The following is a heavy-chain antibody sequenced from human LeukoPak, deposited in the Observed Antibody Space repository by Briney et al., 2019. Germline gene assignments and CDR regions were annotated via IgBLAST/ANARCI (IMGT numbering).Heavy chain of an antibody. CDR3: ARGEQLVTL. D-gene: IGHD6-13*01. CDR2: IYYSGST. J-gene: IGHJ4*02. V-gene: IGHV4-59*01. Sequence: SETLSLTCTVSGGSISSYYWSWIRQPPGKGLEGIGYIYYSGSTNYNPSLKSRVTISVATSKNQFSLKLSSVTAADTAVYYCARGEQLVTLWGQGTLVTVSS. CDR1: GGSISSYY.